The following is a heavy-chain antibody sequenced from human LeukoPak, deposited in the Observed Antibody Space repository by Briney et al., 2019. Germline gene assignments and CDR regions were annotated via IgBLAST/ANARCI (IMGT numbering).Heavy chain of an antibody. CDR3: AFSPLGFNYGYAY. CDR1: GFTFSSYA. D-gene: IGHD5-18*01. CDR2: LSDGGHSS. Sequence: GGSLRLSCAASGFTFSSYAMNWVRQAPGKGLEWVSSLSDGGHSSFYADSVKGRFTIYRDDSQNILYLQMNNLSGDDTALYYCAFSPLGFNYGYAYWGQGTLVTVSS. J-gene: IGHJ4*02. V-gene: IGHV3-23*01.